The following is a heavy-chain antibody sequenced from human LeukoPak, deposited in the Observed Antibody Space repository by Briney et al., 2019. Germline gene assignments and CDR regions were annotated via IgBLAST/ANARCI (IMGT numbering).Heavy chain of an antibody. J-gene: IGHJ6*03. CDR1: GCTISSYD. Sequence: PSETLSLTCTVSGCTISSYDWSWIRQPPGKGLEWIGYIYYSGSTTYNPYLKSRVTISVDTSKNQFSLKLSSVTAADAAVYYCARYQCSGPYYYYYMDVWGKGTTVTVSS. D-gene: IGHD2-15*01. CDR3: ARYQCSGPYYYYYMDV. V-gene: IGHV4-59*01. CDR2: IYYSGST.